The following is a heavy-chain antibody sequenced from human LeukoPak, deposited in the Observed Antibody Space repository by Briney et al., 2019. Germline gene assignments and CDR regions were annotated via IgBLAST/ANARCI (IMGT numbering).Heavy chain of an antibody. D-gene: IGHD3-22*01. J-gene: IGHJ4*02. CDR3: AKGNGENYYDSSGYYF. V-gene: IGHV3-23*01. CDR2: LSGSGGNT. CDR1: GFTFSSYA. Sequence: PGGSLRLSCAASGFTFSSYAMNRVRQAPGKGLEWVSALSGSGGNTNYADSVKGRFTISRDNSKNTLYLQMNSLRAEGTAVYYCAKGNGENYYDSSGYYFWGQGTLVTVSS.